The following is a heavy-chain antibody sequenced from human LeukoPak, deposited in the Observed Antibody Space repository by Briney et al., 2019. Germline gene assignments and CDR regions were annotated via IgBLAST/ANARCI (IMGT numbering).Heavy chain of an antibody. D-gene: IGHD3-22*01. Sequence: PSGTLSLTCAVSGGSISSSNWWSWVRQPPGKGLEWIGEIYHSGSTIYNPSLKSRVTISVDKSKNQFSLKLSSVTAADTAVYYCASLDGYDSSGYYYDFDYWGQGTLVTVSS. CDR2: IYHSGST. V-gene: IGHV4-4*02. CDR3: ASLDGYDSSGYYYDFDY. J-gene: IGHJ4*02. CDR1: GGSISSSNW.